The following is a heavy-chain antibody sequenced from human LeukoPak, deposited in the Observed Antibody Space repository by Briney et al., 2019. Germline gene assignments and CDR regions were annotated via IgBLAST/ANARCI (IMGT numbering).Heavy chain of an antibody. D-gene: IGHD5-12*01. Sequence: PPPPFPFPGARFLAARGLWTGVSQPPPKGLQGLGRTYYRSKWYNDYAVSVKSRIIINPDTSKNQLSLQLNSVTPEDTAVYYCARGWLRSYFDFWGQGTLVTVSS. J-gene: IGHJ4*02. CDR2: TYYRSKWYN. V-gene: IGHV6-1*01. CDR1: GARFLAARGL. CDR3: ARGWLRSYFDF.